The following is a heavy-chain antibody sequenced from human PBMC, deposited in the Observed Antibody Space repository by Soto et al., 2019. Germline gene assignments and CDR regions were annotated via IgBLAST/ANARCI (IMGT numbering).Heavy chain of an antibody. Sequence: RSETLSVTCAVPGVSSSNGDWGSFVRQPPGKGLEWIGEIYHSGSTKYNPSLESRATISVDKSTNQFSLRLDSVTAADTAFYYCARDRPSIDAFDLWGQGTMVSV. CDR3: ARDRPSIDAFDL. CDR1: GVSSSNGDW. J-gene: IGHJ3*01. V-gene: IGHV4-4*02. CDR2: IYHSGST.